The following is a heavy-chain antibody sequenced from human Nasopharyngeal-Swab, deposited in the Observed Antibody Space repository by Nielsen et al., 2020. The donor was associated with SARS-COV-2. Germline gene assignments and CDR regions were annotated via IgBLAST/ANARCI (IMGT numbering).Heavy chain of an antibody. D-gene: IGHD3-3*01. Sequence: WVRQAPGQGLEWMGIINPSGGSTSYAQRFQGRVTMTRNTSISTAYMELSSLRSEDTAVYYCASRYYDFWSGYPSAFDIWGQGTMVTVSS. J-gene: IGHJ3*02. CDR3: ASRYYDFWSGYPSAFDI. V-gene: IGHV1-46*01. CDR2: INPSGGST.